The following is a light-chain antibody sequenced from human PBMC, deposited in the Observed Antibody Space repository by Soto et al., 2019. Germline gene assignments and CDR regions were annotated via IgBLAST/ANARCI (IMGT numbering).Light chain of an antibody. Sequence: SYELTQPPSVSVSPGQTASITCSGDKLGDKYACWYQQKPGQSPVLVIYQDSKRPSGIPERFSGSNSGNTATLTISGTHAMDEADYYCQAWDSSTRVVFGGGTKVTVL. CDR3: QAWDSSTRVV. J-gene: IGLJ2*01. CDR1: KLGDKY. V-gene: IGLV3-1*01. CDR2: QDS.